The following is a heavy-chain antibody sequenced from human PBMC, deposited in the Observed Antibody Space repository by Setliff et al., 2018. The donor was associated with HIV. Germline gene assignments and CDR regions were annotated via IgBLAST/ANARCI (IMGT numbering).Heavy chain of an antibody. CDR3: ARAMRGYCSDTSCRTFDH. D-gene: IGHD2-2*01. J-gene: IGHJ4*02. CDR2: IYTGGST. V-gene: IGHV4-4*07. Sequence: PSETLSLTCSVSGGSISDYYWSWVRQPAGKGLEWIGRIYTGGSTKFNPSLGGRVTMSVNTAKNQFFLMLSSVTAADTAVYYCARAMRGYCSDTSCRTFDHWGQGTLVTVSS. CDR1: GGSISDYY.